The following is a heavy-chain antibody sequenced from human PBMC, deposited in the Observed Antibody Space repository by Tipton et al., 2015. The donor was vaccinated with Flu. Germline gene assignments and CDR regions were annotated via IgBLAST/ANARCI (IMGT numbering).Heavy chain of an antibody. CDR1: GGSISSYY. CDR3: ARDEAYYDILTGYWNFYYGTDV. V-gene: IGHV4-4*07. CDR2: IYTSGNT. D-gene: IGHD3-9*01. J-gene: IGHJ6*02. Sequence: TLSLTCTVSGGSISSYYWSWIRQPAGKGLEWIGRIYTSGNTNYNPSLKSRVTMSVDTSKNQFSLKLSSVTAADTAVYYCARDEAYYDILTGYWNFYYGTDVWGQGP.